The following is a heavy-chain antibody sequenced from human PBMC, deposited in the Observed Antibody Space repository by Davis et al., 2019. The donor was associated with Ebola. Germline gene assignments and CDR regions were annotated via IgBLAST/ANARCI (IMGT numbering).Heavy chain of an antibody. Sequence: GESLKISCTASGFTFGDYAMSWFRQAPGKGLEWVGFIRSKAYGGTTEYAASVKGRFTISRDDSKSIAYLQMNSLKTEDTAVYYCTREAEDFWSSDGAFDIWGQGTMVTVSS. V-gene: IGHV3-49*03. CDR3: TREAEDFWSSDGAFDI. CDR1: GFTFGDYA. CDR2: IRSKAYGGTT. J-gene: IGHJ3*02. D-gene: IGHD3-3*01.